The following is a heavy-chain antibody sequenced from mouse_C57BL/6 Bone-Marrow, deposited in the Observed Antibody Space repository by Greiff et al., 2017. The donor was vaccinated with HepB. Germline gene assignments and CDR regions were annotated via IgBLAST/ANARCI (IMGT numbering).Heavy chain of an antibody. CDR2: INPGSGGT. Sequence: VQLVESGAELVRPGPSVKVSCKASGYAFTNYLIEWVKQRPGQGLEWIGVINPGSGGTNYNEKFKGKATLTADKSSSTAYMQLSSLTSEDSAVYFCARAGYGPFAYWGQGTLVTVSA. V-gene: IGHV1-54*01. CDR1: GYAFTNYL. D-gene: IGHD2-2*01. J-gene: IGHJ3*01. CDR3: ARAGYGPFAY.